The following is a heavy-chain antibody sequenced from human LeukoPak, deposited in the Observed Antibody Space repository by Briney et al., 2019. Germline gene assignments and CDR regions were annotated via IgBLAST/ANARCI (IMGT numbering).Heavy chain of an antibody. CDR2: IYYSGST. CDR3: ARGGYCSRTSCYPYYYYGMDV. Sequence: SETLSLTCTVSGGSISSNSYYWGWIRQPPGKGLEWIGYIYYSGSTNYNPSLKSRVTISVDTSKNQFSLRLSSVTAADTAVYYCARGGYCSRTSCYPYYYYGMDVWGQGTTVTVSS. V-gene: IGHV4-61*05. D-gene: IGHD2-2*01. J-gene: IGHJ6*02. CDR1: GGSISSNSYY.